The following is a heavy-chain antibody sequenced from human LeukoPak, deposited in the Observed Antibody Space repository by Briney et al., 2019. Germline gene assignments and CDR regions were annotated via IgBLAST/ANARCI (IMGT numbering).Heavy chain of an antibody. CDR1: GGSFSGYY. D-gene: IGHD3-9*01. Sequence: PSETLSLTCAVSGGSFSGYYWSWIRQPPGKGLEWIGEINHSGSTNYNPSLKSRVTISVDTSKNQFSLKLSSVTAADTAVYYCARAGRLRYFDWLPHFDYWGQGTLVTVSS. V-gene: IGHV4-34*01. CDR2: INHSGST. CDR3: ARAGRLRYFDWLPHFDY. J-gene: IGHJ4*02.